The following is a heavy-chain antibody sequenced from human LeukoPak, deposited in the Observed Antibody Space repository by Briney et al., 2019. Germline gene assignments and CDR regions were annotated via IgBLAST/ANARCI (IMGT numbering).Heavy chain of an antibody. CDR3: AKDLPYSGTYNEERSGLDYFDY. Sequence: GGSLRLSCAASGFTFSSYGMHWVRQAPGKGLEWVAVISYDGSNKYYADSVKGRFTISRDNSKNTLYLQMNSLRAEDTAVYYCAKDLPYSGTYNEERSGLDYFDYWGQGTLVTVSS. CDR1: GFTFSSYG. D-gene: IGHD1-26*01. J-gene: IGHJ4*02. CDR2: ISYDGSNK. V-gene: IGHV3-30*18.